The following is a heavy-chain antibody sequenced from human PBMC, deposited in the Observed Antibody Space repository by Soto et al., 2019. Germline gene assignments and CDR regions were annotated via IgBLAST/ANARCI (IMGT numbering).Heavy chain of an antibody. D-gene: IGHD3-22*01. V-gene: IGHV4-30-4*01. Sequence: PSETLSLTCTVSGGSISSGDYYWSWIRQPPGKGLEWIGYIYYSGSTYYNPSLKSRVTISVDTSKNQFSLKLSSVTAADTAVYYCDSYYYDSSGYGLNWFDPWGQGTLVTAPQ. CDR2: IYYSGST. CDR1: GGSISSGDYY. CDR3: DSYYYDSSGYGLNWFDP. J-gene: IGHJ5*02.